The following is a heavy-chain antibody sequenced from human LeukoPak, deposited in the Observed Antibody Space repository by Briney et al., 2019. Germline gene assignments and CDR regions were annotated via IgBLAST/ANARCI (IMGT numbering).Heavy chain of an antibody. J-gene: IGHJ4*02. CDR2: IYYSGST. CDR1: GGSISSYY. V-gene: IGHV4-59*08. CDR3: ARLRKGYYDISTGPPYFDY. D-gene: IGHD3-9*01. Sequence: PSETLSLTCTVSGGSISSYYWSWIRQPPGKGLEWIGYIYYSGSTYYNPSLKSRVTISVDTSKNQFSLKLSSVTAADTAVYYCARLRKGYYDISTGPPYFDYWGQGTLVTVPS.